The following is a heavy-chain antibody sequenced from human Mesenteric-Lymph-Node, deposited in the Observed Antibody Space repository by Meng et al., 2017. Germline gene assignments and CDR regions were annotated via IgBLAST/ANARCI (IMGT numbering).Heavy chain of an antibody. D-gene: IGHD3-22*01. CDR1: GDSMSYGVW. J-gene: IGHJ4*02. CDR2: IHYSGST. V-gene: IGHV4-4*02. Sequence: SGPVLLTPSGPLPRTCCVSGDSMSYGVWWSCVRQAPGRGLEWIGEIHYSGSTHYTPSLQSRVTMSVDKSKNQFSLKLSSVTAADTAVYYCARVGRSSGYYYVFDYWGQGTLVTVSS. CDR3: ARVGRSSGYYYVFDY.